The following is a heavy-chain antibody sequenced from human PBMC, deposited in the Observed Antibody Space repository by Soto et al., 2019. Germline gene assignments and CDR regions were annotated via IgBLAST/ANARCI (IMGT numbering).Heavy chain of an antibody. Sequence: EVQLVESGGGLVQPGGSLRLSCAASGFTVGSNYMTWVRQAPGKGLEWVSVIHSGGSTYYADSVKGRFTISRDKTKNTLYLQMNSLRTEDTAVYYCARVPAPDGGDWGQGTLVTVS. CDR3: ARVPAPDGGD. J-gene: IGHJ4*02. CDR1: GFTVGSNY. CDR2: IHSGGST. V-gene: IGHV3-66*01. D-gene: IGHD3-16*01.